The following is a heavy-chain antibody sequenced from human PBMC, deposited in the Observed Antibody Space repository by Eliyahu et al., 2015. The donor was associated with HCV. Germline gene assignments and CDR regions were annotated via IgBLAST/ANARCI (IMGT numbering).Heavy chain of an antibody. V-gene: IGHV4-34*01. CDR3: AREAYHSDP. J-gene: IGHJ5*02. D-gene: IGHD2-2*01. CDR1: XGSFTSYY. CDR2: INXRGSX. Sequence: QVRLQQWGAGLLKPSETLSLXCAVYXGSFTSYYWXWVRQPPGKGLEWXGEINXRGSXNYNPSLKSRVTISVDTSQNEFSLKLSSVTAADTAVYYCAREAYHSDPWGQGTLVTVSS.